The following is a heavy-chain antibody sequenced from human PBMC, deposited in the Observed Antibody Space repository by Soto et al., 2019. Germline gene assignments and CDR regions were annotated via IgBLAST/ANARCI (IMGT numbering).Heavy chain of an antibody. CDR2: INPNSGGT. Sequence: ASVKVSCKASGYTFTGYYMHWVRQAPGQGLEWMGWINPNSGGTNYAQKFQGRVTMTRDTSISTAYMELSRLRSGDTAVYYCARVRVYYYGMDVWGQGTTVTVSS. CDR1: GYTFTGYY. CDR3: ARVRVYYYGMDV. J-gene: IGHJ6*02. V-gene: IGHV1-2*02.